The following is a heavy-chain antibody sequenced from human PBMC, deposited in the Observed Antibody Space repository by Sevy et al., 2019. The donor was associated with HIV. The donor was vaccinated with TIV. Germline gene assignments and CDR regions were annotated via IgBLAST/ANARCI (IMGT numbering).Heavy chain of an antibody. D-gene: IGHD3-22*01. Sequence: SETLSLTCTVSGGSISSSSYYWGWIRQPPGKGLEWIGGIYYSGSTYYNPSLKSRVTISVDTYKNQFSLKLSSVTAADTSVYYCARQWYDSTVAFDSWGQGTMVTVSS. CDR1: GGSISSSSYY. CDR3: ARQWYDSTVAFDS. J-gene: IGHJ3*02. CDR2: IYYSGST. V-gene: IGHV4-39*01.